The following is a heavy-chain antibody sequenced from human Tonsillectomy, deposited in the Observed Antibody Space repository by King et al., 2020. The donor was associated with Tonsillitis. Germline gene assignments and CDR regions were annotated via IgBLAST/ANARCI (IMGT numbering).Heavy chain of an antibody. CDR1: GFSFTNAW. D-gene: IGHD2-15*01. V-gene: IGHV3-15*01. CDR2: IKSKTDGGTT. J-gene: IGHJ4*02. CDR3: TTAPHXRLLSLPLDFDY. Sequence: VQLVESGGGLVKPGGSLRLSCAASGFSFTNAWMSWVRQAPGKGLEWVGRIKSKTDGGTTDYAAPVEGRFTISRDDSKNMLYLQMNSLKTEDTAVYYCTTAPHXRLLSLPLDFDYWGQGTLVTVSS.